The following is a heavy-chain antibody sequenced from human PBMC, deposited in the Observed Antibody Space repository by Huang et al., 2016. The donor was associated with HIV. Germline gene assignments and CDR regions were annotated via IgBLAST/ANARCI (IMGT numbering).Heavy chain of an antibody. CDR2: INQRGCA. V-gene: IGHV4-34*02. CDR3: ARGLRFCRGGDCFPTHFQH. J-gene: IGHJ1*01. D-gene: IGHD2-21*02. CDR1: GGSFSGYQ. Sequence: QVRLQQWGAGLLKPSETLSLTCAVYGGSFSGYQWTWIRQSPGKGLEWFGEINQRGCATYAPPLRTGVTVTGAVSKYHVSLRVPSLTVADTSVYFSARGLRFCRGGDCFPTHFQHWSQG.